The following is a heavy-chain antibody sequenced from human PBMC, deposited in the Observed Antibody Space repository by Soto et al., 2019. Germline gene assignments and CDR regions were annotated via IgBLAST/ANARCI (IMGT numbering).Heavy chain of an antibody. CDR1: GFTFTSSA. J-gene: IGHJ4*02. D-gene: IGHD6-19*01. CDR3: AASGYSSGWDIPGTGY. CDR2: IVVGSGNT. Sequence: ASVKVSCKASGFTFTSSAVQWVRQARGQRLEWIGWIVVGSGNTNYAQKFQERVTITRDMSTSTAYMELSSLRSEDTAVYYCAASGYSSGWDIPGTGYWGQGTLVTVSS. V-gene: IGHV1-58*01.